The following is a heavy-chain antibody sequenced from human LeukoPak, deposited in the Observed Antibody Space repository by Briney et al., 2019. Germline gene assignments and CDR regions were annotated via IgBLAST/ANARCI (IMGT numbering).Heavy chain of an antibody. CDR1: GYTLTELS. D-gene: IGHD6-19*01. CDR2: FDPEDGET. J-gene: IGHJ3*02. CDR3: ATVGSGRFGTDAFEM. Sequence: ASVKVSCKVSGYTLTELSMHWVRQAPGKGLEWMGGFDPEDGETIYAPKFQGRVTMTEETSTDTAYMELSSLTSEDTAVYYCATVGSGRFGTDAFEMWGHGTMVAVSA. V-gene: IGHV1-24*01.